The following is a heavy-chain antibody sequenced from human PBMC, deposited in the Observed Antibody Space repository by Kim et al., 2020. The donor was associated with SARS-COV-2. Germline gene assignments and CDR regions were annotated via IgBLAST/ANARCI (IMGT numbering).Heavy chain of an antibody. V-gene: IGHV1-2*02. CDR3: ARPTLVEMATISIWADAFDI. J-gene: IGHJ3*02. Sequence: ASVKVSCKASGYTFTGYYMHWVRQAPGQGLEWMGWINPNSGGTNYAQKFQGRGTMTRDTSISTAYMELSRLRSDDTAVYYCARPTLVEMATISIWADAFDIWAKGQWSPSLQ. CDR1: GYTFTGYY. D-gene: IGHD5-12*01. CDR2: INPNSGGT.